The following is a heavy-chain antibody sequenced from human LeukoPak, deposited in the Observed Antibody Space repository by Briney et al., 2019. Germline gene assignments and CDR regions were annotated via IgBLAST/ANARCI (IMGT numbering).Heavy chain of an antibody. CDR2: IYHSGST. D-gene: IGHD3-3*01. CDR3: ARVGSITIFGVAPVSDAEYFQH. Sequence: PSETLSLTCTVSGYSISSGYYWGWIRQPPGKGLEWIGSIYHSGSTYYNPSLKSRVTISVDTSKNQFSLKLSSVTAADTAVYYCARVGSITIFGVAPVSDAEYFQHWGQGTLVTVSS. J-gene: IGHJ1*01. V-gene: IGHV4-38-2*02. CDR1: GYSISSGYY.